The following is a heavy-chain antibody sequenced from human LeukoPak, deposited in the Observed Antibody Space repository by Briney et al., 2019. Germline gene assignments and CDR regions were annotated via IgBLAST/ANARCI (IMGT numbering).Heavy chain of an antibody. D-gene: IGHD2-21*01. CDR2: ISSTSEYV. CDR1: GFTFSNYC. Sequence: PGGSLRLSCAASGFTFSNYCMNWVRQAPGEGLEWVASISSTSEYVLHSDSLQGRFSISRGNARDSLFLEMNSLRAEDTAIYYCARVPLDIILLYYMDVWGKGTRSPSP. J-gene: IGHJ6*03. CDR3: ARVPLDIILLYYMDV. V-gene: IGHV3-21*01.